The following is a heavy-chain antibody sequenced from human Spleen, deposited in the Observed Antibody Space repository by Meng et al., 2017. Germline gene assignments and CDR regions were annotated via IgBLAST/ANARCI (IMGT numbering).Heavy chain of an antibody. D-gene: IGHD3-22*01. CDR2: IYYSGSA. J-gene: IGHJ4*02. V-gene: IGHV4-39*07. Sequence: SETLSLTCTVSGGSISGSDYWWGWIRQPPGRGLEWIGTIYYSGSAYYNPSLKSRVTISVDTSKNQVYLNLRSVTAADTAMYYCARDFGAGYYAEDYWGQGSLVTVSS. CDR1: GGSISGSDYW. CDR3: ARDFGAGYYAEDY.